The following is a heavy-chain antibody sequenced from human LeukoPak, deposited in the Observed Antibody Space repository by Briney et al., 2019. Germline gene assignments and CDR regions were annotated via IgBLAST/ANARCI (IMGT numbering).Heavy chain of an antibody. V-gene: IGHV3-53*01. CDR1: GFTVSDYY. J-gene: IGHJ4*02. CDR2: IYSGGKT. Sequence: GGSLRLSCAVSGFTVSDYYMSWVRQAPGKGLEWVSVIYSGGKTYYADSVKGRFTISRDDSKNTLHLQMNSLRAEDAAVYYCARINYYDGSGFYRDYWGQGTLVTVSS. D-gene: IGHD3-22*01. CDR3: ARINYYDGSGFYRDY.